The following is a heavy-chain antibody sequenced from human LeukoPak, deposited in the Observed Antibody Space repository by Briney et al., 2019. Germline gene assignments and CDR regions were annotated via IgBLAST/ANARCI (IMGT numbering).Heavy chain of an antibody. D-gene: IGHD3-22*01. CDR3: ATSYDSSGYYLY. CDR1: GFTFSSYW. V-gene: IGHV3-74*01. Sequence: GGSLRLSCAASGFTFSSYWMHWVRQAPGKGLVWVSRINSDGSNTSYADSVKGRFTISRDNAKNTLYLQMNSLRAEDTAVYYCATSYDSSGYYLYWGQGTLVTVSS. J-gene: IGHJ4*02. CDR2: INSDGSNT.